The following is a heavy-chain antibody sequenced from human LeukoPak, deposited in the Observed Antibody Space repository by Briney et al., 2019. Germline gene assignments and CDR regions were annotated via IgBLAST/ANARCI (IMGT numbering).Heavy chain of an antibody. CDR3: ARATVGYCDSTSCYSDY. CDR2: IIPMLGIS. Sequence: SVTVSFKASGGTFSSYAISWVRQAPGQGLEWMGRIIPMLGISIYAQKFLGRVTITEDKPTSTAYMEIYSQTSEDTAVYYCARATVGYCDSTSCYSDYWGQGTLVTVSS. CDR1: GGTFSSYA. J-gene: IGHJ4*02. D-gene: IGHD2-2*01. V-gene: IGHV1-69*04.